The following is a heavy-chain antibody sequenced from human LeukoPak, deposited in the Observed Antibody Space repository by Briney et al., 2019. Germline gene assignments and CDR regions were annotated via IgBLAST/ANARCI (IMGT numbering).Heavy chain of an antibody. V-gene: IGHV4-34*01. J-gene: IGHJ5*02. CDR2: INHSGST. D-gene: IGHD2-8*01. Sequence: SETLSLTCAVYGGSFSGYYWSWLRQPPGKGLEWIGEINHSGSTNYNPSLKSRVTISVDTSKNQFSLKLSSVTAADTAVYYCARGVLGYCTNGVCWNWFDPWGQGTLVTVSS. CDR3: ARGVLGYCTNGVCWNWFDP. CDR1: GGSFSGYY.